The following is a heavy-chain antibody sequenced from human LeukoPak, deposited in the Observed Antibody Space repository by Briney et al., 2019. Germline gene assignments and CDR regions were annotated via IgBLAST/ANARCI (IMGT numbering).Heavy chain of an antibody. J-gene: IGHJ4*02. CDR1: GDSISSYY. Sequence: PSETLSLTCTVSGDSISSYYWSWIRQPPGKGLEWIGYIYYSGSTNYNPSLKSRVTISVDTSKNQFSLKLSSVTAADTAVYYCARYNGSYADYWGQGTLVTVSS. CDR2: IYYSGST. V-gene: IGHV4-59*08. CDR3: ARYNGSYADY. D-gene: IGHD1-26*01.